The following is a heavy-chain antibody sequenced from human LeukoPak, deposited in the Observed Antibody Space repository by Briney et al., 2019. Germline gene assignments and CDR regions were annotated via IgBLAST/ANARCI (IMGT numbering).Heavy chain of an antibody. CDR3: ARDRKGIYGDYETYYYYGMDV. CDR2: IYHSGST. D-gene: IGHD4-17*01. V-gene: IGHV4-38-2*02. Sequence: PSETLSLTCTVSGYSISSGYYWGWIRQPPGKGLEWIGSIYHSGSTYYNPSLKSRVTISVDTSKNQFSLKLSSVTAADTAVYYCARDRKGIYGDYETYYYYGMDVWGQGTTVTVSS. J-gene: IGHJ6*02. CDR1: GYSISSGYY.